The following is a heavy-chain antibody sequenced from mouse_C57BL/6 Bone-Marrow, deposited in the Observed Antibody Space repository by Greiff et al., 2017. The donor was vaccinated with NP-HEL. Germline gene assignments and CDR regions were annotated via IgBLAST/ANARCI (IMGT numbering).Heavy chain of an antibody. Sequence: EVQLQQSGPVLVKPGASVKMSCKASGYTFTDYYMNWVKQSPGKSLEWIGAINPYNGGTSYNQKFKGQATLTVDKSSSTAYMKLNSLTSEDAAVYDCARRIYEGIDYWGQGTSVTVSS. CDR2: INPYNGGT. V-gene: IGHV1-19*01. D-gene: IGHD2-3*01. CDR3: ARRIYEGIDY. CDR1: GYTFTDYY. J-gene: IGHJ4*01.